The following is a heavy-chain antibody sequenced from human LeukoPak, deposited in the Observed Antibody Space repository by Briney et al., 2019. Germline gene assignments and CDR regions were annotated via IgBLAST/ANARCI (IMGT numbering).Heavy chain of an antibody. CDR2: ISSRGSTI. CDR3: ARYGSGSNFDY. Sequence: GGPLRLSCAASGIPFSDYYMSWIRQAPGKGLEWVSYISSRGSTIYYADSVKGRFTISRDNAKNSLHLQMNSLRAEDTAMYYCARYGSGSNFDYWGQGTLVTVSS. J-gene: IGHJ4*02. CDR1: GIPFSDYY. V-gene: IGHV3-11*01. D-gene: IGHD3-10*01.